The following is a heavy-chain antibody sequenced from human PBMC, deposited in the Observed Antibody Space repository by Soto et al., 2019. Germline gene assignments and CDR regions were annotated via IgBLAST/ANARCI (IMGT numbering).Heavy chain of an antibody. J-gene: IGHJ4*02. D-gene: IGHD6-19*01. CDR2: ISGSGGST. V-gene: IGHV3-23*01. CDR3: AASNTLPPHHLPAVAGY. CDR1: GFTFSSYA. Sequence: GGSLRLSCAASGFTFSSYAMSWVRQAPGKGLEWVSAISGSGGSTYYADSVKGRVTISRDNSKNTLYLQMNSLRAEDTAVYYCAASNTLPPHHLPAVAGYWGQGTLVTVSS.